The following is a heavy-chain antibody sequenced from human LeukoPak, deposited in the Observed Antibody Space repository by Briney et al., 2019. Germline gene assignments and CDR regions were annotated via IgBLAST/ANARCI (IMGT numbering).Heavy chain of an antibody. J-gene: IGHJ4*02. CDR2: IRSKAYGGTT. Sequence: GGSLRLSCTASGFTFGDYAMSWVRQAPGKGLEGVGFIRSKAYGGTTEYAGSVKGRFTISSDNSKSIAYLQMNSLKTEDTAVYYCTRVAGGYYGSGSTTWGQGTLVTVSS. D-gene: IGHD3-10*01. CDR3: TRVAGGYYGSGSTT. V-gene: IGHV3-49*04. CDR1: GFTFGDYA.